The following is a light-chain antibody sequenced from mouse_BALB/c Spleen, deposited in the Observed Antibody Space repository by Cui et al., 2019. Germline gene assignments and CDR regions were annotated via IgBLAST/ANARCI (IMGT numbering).Light chain of an antibody. V-gene: IGKV12-46*01. CDR3: QHFWGTPWT. CDR2: AAT. CDR1: ENIYSN. J-gene: IGKJ1*01. Sequence: DIQMTQSPASISVSVGETVTITCRASENIYSNLAWYQQKQGKSPQLLVYAATNLADGAPSRFSGSGSGTQYSLKINSLQSEDFGSYYCQHFWGTPWTFGGGTKLEIK.